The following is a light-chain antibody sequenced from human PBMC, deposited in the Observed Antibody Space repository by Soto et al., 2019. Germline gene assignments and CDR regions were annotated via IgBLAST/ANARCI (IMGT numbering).Light chain of an antibody. CDR3: QQSYNAPIT. CDR1: QNIINY. V-gene: IGKV1-39*01. J-gene: IGKJ5*01. Sequence: DIQMTQSPSSLSASVGDRVTITCRASQNIINYLNWYQQKPGKAPQLLIYVASMLESGVPSRFSGSRSGTDFTLTISSLQPDDFATYYCQQSYNAPITFGQGTRLDI. CDR2: VAS.